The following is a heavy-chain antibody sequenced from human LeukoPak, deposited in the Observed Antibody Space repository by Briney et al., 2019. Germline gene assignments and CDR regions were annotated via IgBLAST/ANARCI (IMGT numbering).Heavy chain of an antibody. CDR2: IYYSGST. Sequence: PSETLSLTCTVSGGSISSYYWSWIGQPPGKGLEWIGYIYYSGSTSYNPSLKSRVTISVDTSKDQFSLKLSSVTAADTAVYYCARDSDSSGLDFDYWGQGTLVTVSS. D-gene: IGHD3-22*01. CDR1: GGSISSYY. CDR3: ARDSDSSGLDFDY. J-gene: IGHJ4*02. V-gene: IGHV4-59*01.